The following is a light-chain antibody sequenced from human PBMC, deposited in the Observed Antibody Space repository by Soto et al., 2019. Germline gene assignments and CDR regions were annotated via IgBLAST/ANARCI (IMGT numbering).Light chain of an antibody. CDR3: QQRGNWPLT. CDR2: DAS. V-gene: IGKV3-11*01. J-gene: IGKJ4*01. Sequence: EIVLTQSPATLSLSPGERATLSCRASQSVSSYLAWYQQKPGQAPRLLIYDASNRATGIPARFSGSGSGTDFTLTISSLDPEVFAVYYCQQRGNWPLTFGGGTKVEIK. CDR1: QSVSSY.